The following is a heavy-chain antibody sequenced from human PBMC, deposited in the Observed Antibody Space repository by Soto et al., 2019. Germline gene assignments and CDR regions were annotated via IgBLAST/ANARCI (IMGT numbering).Heavy chain of an antibody. CDR3: AKDRRSGYWYFDL. V-gene: IGHV3-23*01. Sequence: EVQLLESGGGLVQPGGSLRLSCAASGFTFSSYAMSWVRQAPGKGLEWGSAISGSGGSTYYADSVKGRFTISRDNSKNTLYLQMNSLRAEDTAVYYCAKDRRSGYWYFDLWGRGTLVTVSS. J-gene: IGHJ2*01. D-gene: IGHD2-15*01. CDR2: ISGSGGST. CDR1: GFTFSSYA.